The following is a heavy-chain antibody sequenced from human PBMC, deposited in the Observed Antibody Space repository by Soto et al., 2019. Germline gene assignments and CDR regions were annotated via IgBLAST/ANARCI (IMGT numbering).Heavy chain of an antibody. CDR3: ASGYSSSWYPTDYYYGMEV. D-gene: IGHD6-13*01. CDR1: GFTFSSYW. V-gene: IGHV3-7*03. J-gene: IGHJ6*02. Sequence: GESLQISCAASGFTFSSYWMSCVRQAPGKGLEWVANIKQDGSEKYYVDSVKGRFTISRDNAKNSLYLQMNSLRAEDTAVYYCASGYSSSWYPTDYYYGMEVWGQGTKVTVSS. CDR2: IKQDGSEK.